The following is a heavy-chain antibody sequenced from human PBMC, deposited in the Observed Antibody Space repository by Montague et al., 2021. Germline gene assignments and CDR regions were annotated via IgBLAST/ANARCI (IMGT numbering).Heavy chain of an antibody. J-gene: IGHJ4*02. CDR2: IFYSGNT. CDR1: GGSISSGGYY. Sequence: TLSLTCTVSGGSISSGGYYWSWIRQPPGKGLEWIGYIFYSGNTYYNPSLESRVTISVDTSKNQFSLKLSSVTAADTAVYYCARAGDYYGSGSYLGFDYWGQGTLVTVSS. CDR3: ARAGDYYGSGSYLGFDY. D-gene: IGHD3-10*01. V-gene: IGHV4-31*03.